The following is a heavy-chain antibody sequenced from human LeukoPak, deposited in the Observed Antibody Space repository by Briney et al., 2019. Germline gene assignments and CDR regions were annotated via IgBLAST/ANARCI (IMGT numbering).Heavy chain of an antibody. CDR3: ARVFERLLWFSGSQYFDL. D-gene: IGHD3-10*01. CDR2: ISSSGSTI. V-gene: IGHV3-11*01. J-gene: IGHJ2*01. Sequence: PGGSLRLSCAASGFTFSDYYMSWIRQAPGKGLEWVSYISSSGSTIYYADSVKGRFTISRDNAKNSLYLQMNSLRAEDTAVYYCARVFERLLWFSGSQYFDLWGRGTLVTVSS. CDR1: GFTFSDYY.